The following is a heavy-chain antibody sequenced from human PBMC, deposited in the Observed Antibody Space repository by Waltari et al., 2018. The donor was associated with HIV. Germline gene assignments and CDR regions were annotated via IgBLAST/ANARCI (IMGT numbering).Heavy chain of an antibody. CDR3: AKAAVASNYDSRGSFDY. J-gene: IGHJ4*02. CDR2: ISGSGGST. CDR1: GFTFSSYA. V-gene: IGHV3-23*01. D-gene: IGHD3-22*01. Sequence: LVQPGGSLRLSCAASGFTFSSYAMSWVRQAPGKGLEWVSAISGSGGSTYYADSVKGRFTISRDNSKNTLYLQMNSLRAEDTAVYYCAKAAVASNYDSRGSFDYWGQGTLVTVSS.